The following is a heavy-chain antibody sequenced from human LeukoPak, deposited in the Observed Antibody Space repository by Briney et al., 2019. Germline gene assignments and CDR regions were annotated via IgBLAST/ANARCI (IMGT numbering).Heavy chain of an antibody. CDR3: ARGTNSGYFNHYYYYYGMDV. V-gene: IGHV4-61*01. J-gene: IGHJ6*02. D-gene: IGHD5-12*01. CDR1: GGSISSGSYD. CDR2: IYYSGST. Sequence: SETLSLTCTVSGGSISSGSYDWSWIRQPPGKGLEWIGYIYYSGSTNYNPSLKSRVNISVDTSKNQFSLKLSSVTAADTAVYYCARGTNSGYFNHYYYYYGMDVWGQGTTVTVSS.